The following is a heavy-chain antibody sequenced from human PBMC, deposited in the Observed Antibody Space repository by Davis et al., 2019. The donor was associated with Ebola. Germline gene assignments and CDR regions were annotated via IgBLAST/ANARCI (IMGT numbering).Heavy chain of an antibody. CDR3: ARDGVLVVPTNYFDY. Sequence: GESLKISCAASGFTFSSYGMHWVRQAPGKGLEWVAVIWYDGSNKYYADSVKGRFTISRDNSKNTLYLQMNSLRAEDTAVYYCARDGVLVVPTNYFDYWGQGTLVTVSS. CDR1: GFTFSSYG. CDR2: IWYDGSNK. V-gene: IGHV3-33*01. D-gene: IGHD2-8*02. J-gene: IGHJ4*02.